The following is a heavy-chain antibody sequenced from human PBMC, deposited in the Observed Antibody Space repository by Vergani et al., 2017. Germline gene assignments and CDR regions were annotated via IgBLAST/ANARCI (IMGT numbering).Heavy chain of an antibody. CDR3: ARLAAEKAFDI. J-gene: IGHJ3*02. V-gene: IGHV4-61*10. Sequence: QVQLHESGPGLVKPSQTLSLTCTVSGGSITSGSFYWSWIRQPAGKGLEWIGYIYYSGSTNYNPSLKSRVTISVDTSKNQFSLKLSSVTAADTAVYYCARLAAEKAFDIWGQGTMVTVSS. D-gene: IGHD6-13*01. CDR1: GGSITSGSFY. CDR2: IYYSGST.